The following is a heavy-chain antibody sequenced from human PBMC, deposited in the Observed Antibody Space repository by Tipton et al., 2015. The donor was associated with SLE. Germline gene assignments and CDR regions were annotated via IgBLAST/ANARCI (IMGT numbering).Heavy chain of an antibody. J-gene: IGHJ4*02. CDR3: AKLDGYNSNYFDS. D-gene: IGHD1-1*01. CDR2: IYSGGKT. V-gene: IGHV3-23*03. CDR1: GFTFSAYG. Sequence: SLRLSCAASGFTFSAYGMSWVRQAPGKGLEWVSLIYSGGKTSFADSVKGRFSISRDNSENTLHLQMRSLRAEDTAVYYCAKLDGYNSNYFDSWGQGTLVTVSP.